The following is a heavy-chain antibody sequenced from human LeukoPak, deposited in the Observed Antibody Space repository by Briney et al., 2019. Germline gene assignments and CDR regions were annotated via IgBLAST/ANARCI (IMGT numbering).Heavy chain of an antibody. J-gene: IGHJ6*02. CDR3: ARGYCSSTSCYLNPRYYYCYGMDV. CDR2: MNPNSGNT. CDR1: GYTFTSYD. V-gene: IGHV1-8*01. Sequence: ASVKVSCKASGYTFTSYDINWVRQATGQGLEWMGWMNPNSGNTGYAQKFQGRVTMTRNTSISTAYMELSSLRSEDTAVYYCARGYCSSTSCYLNPRYYYCYGMDVWGQGTTVTVSS. D-gene: IGHD2-2*01.